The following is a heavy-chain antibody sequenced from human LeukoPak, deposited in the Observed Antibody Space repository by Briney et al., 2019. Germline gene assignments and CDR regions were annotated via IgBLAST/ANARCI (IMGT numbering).Heavy chain of an antibody. CDR2: ISAYNGNT. V-gene: IGHV1-18*01. J-gene: IGHJ4*02. Sequence: ASVKVSCKASGYTFTSYGFSWVRQAPGQGLEGIGWISAYNGNTNYVQKLQGRVTMTTDTSTSTAYMEMRSLRSDDTAVYYCARANYDILTGYYNYWGQGTLVTVSS. CDR3: ARANYDILTGYYNY. CDR1: GYTFTSYG. D-gene: IGHD3-9*01.